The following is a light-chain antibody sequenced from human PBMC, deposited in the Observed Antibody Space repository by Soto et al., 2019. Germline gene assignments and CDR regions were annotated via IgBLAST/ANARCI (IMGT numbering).Light chain of an antibody. V-gene: IGLV2-14*01. CDR2: DVS. Sequence: QSALTQPASVSGSPGQSTTISCTGTSSDVGGYNYVSLYQQHPDKSPKLKIYDVSNRPSGVSNRFSGSKSGNTASLTISGLQAEDEADYYCSSYTSSSTRVVFGGGTKLTVL. CDR3: SSYTSSSTRVV. CDR1: SSDVGGYNY. J-gene: IGLJ2*01.